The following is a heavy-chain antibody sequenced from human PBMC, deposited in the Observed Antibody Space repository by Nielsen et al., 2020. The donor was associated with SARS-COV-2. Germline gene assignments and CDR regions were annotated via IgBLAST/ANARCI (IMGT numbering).Heavy chain of an antibody. V-gene: IGHV3-21*01. CDR3: ARFGGPRGEDAFDI. J-gene: IGHJ3*02. D-gene: IGHD3-10*01. Sequence: GESLKISCAASGFTFSSYAMFWVRQAPGKGLEWVSSISGSGDYTFYADSVKGRFTISRDNARNSVHLQMNSLRAEDTAVYYCARFGGPRGEDAFDIWGQGTKVTVSS. CDR2: ISGSGDYT. CDR1: GFTFSSYA.